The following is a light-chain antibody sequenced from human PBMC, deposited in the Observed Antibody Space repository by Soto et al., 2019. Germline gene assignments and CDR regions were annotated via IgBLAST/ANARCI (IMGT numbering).Light chain of an antibody. Sequence: EIVMTKSPATLSVYPGERATHSCRASQSVSSNLAWYQQKPGQAPRLLIYGASTRATGIPARFSGSGSGTEFTLTISSLQSEDFAVYYCQQYNNWPRITFGQGTRLEI. CDR1: QSVSSN. J-gene: IGKJ5*01. V-gene: IGKV3-15*01. CDR2: GAS. CDR3: QQYNNWPRIT.